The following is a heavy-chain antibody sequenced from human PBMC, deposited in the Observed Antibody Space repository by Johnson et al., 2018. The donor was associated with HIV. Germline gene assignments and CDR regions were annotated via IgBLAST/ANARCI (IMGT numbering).Heavy chain of an antibody. D-gene: IGHD2-2*01. Sequence: QVQLVESGGGLVQPGGSLRLSCAASGFTFRNYAMHWVRQAPGKGLGWAAFISSDGSNKYSADSVKGRFTISRDNSKNTLYLQMNSLRAEDTAVYYCAKDHIVVVPAAMEAFDIWGQGTMVTVSS. CDR3: AKDHIVVVPAAMEAFDI. V-gene: IGHV3-30*04. J-gene: IGHJ3*02. CDR2: ISSDGSNK. CDR1: GFTFRNYA.